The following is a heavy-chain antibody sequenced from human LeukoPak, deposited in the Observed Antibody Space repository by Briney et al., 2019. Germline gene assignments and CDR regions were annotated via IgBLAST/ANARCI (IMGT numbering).Heavy chain of an antibody. Sequence: GGSLRLSCTASGFTSGDYAMSWVRQAPGKGLEWVGFIRSKAYGGTTEYAASVKGRFTISRDDSKSIAYLQMNSLKTEDTAVYYCTREPITMVRGLDYWGQGTLVTVSS. CDR3: TREPITMVRGLDY. V-gene: IGHV3-49*04. D-gene: IGHD3-10*01. J-gene: IGHJ4*02. CDR1: GFTSGDYA. CDR2: IRSKAYGGTT.